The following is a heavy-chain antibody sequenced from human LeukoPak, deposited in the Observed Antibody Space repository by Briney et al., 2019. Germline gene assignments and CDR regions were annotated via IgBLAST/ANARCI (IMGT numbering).Heavy chain of an antibody. CDR3: ARDHAYRADY. J-gene: IGHJ4*02. CDR1: GFSFSDDW. CDR2: INQDGSKK. Sequence: GGSLRLSCAASGFSFSDDWMCWVRQAPGKGLQWVANINQDGSKKYYADSLKGRFTISRDNARNSLYLQMSSLRAEDTAVYYCARDHAYRADYWGQGTLVAVSS. D-gene: IGHD2-2*01. V-gene: IGHV3-7*01.